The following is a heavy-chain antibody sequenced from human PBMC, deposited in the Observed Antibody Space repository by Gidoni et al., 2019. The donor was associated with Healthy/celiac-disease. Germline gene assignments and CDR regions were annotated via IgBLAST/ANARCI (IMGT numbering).Heavy chain of an antibody. Sequence: QVQLQESGPGLVKPSETLSLTCTVSGGSVSSGSYYWSWIRQPPGKGLEWIGYIYYSGSTNYNPSLKSRVTISVDTSKNQFSLKLSSVTAADTAVYYCARGETAVVRGDYWGQGTLVTVSS. CDR1: GGSVSSGSYY. D-gene: IGHD3-10*01. V-gene: IGHV4-61*01. CDR3: ARGETAVVRGDY. J-gene: IGHJ4*02. CDR2: IYYSGST.